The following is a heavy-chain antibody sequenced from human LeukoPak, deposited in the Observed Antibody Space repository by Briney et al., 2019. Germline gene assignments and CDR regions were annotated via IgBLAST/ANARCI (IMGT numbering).Heavy chain of an antibody. Sequence: ASVKVSCKASGYTFTGYYMHWVRQAPGQGLEWMGWINPNSGGTNYAQKFQGRVTMTRDTSISTAYMELSRLRSDDTAVYYCARQYGGLNYYMDVWGKGTTVTISS. CDR1: GYTFTGYY. CDR3: ARQYGGLNYYMDV. D-gene: IGHD4-23*01. V-gene: IGHV1-2*02. CDR2: INPNSGGT. J-gene: IGHJ6*03.